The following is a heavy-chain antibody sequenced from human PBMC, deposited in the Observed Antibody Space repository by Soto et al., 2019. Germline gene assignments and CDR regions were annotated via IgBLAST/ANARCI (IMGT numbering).Heavy chain of an antibody. Sequence: EVQLVESGGGLVQPGGSLRLSCAASGFTFSSYWMSWVRQAPGKGLEWVANIKQDGSEKYYVDSVKGRFTISRDKAKNSLYLQMNSLRAQDTAVYYCARAVLRFCGFMDVWCNGTTVTVSS. CDR1: GFTFSSYW. CDR2: IKQDGSEK. J-gene: IGHJ6*03. V-gene: IGHV3-7*01. CDR3: ARAVLRFCGFMDV. D-gene: IGHD3-3*01.